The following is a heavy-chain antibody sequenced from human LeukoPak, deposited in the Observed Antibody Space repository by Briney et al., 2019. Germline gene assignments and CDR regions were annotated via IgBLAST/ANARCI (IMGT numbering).Heavy chain of an antibody. Sequence: SETLSLTCTVSGGSVSSASYYWSWLRQPPGTRLEWIGYVYNSGSTKYSPSLKSRVTISLDTSKNQFSLKLSSVTAADTAVYYCATSSTYCSGTSCYDWFFDLWGRGTLVTVSS. J-gene: IGHJ2*01. V-gene: IGHV4-61*01. CDR1: GGSVSSASYY. D-gene: IGHD2-2*01. CDR3: ATSSTYCSGTSCYDWFFDL. CDR2: VYNSGST.